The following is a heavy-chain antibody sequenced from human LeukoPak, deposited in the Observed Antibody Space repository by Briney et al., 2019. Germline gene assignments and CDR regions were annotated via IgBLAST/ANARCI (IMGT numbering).Heavy chain of an antibody. D-gene: IGHD5-18*01. CDR3: ARGHHTWIQLWVLDY. V-gene: IGHV3-33*01. J-gene: IGHJ4*02. CDR2: IWYDGSNK. CDR1: GFTFSSYG. Sequence: GGSLRLSCAASGFTFSSYGMHWVRQAPGKGQEWVAVIWYDGSNKYYADSVKGRFTISRDNSKNTLYLQMNSLRAEDTAVYYCARGHHTWIQLWVLDYWGQGTLVTVSS.